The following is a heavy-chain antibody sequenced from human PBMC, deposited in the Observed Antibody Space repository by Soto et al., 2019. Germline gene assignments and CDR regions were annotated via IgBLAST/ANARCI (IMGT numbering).Heavy chain of an antibody. D-gene: IGHD3-10*01. CDR3: ARDQNGSGNYYTRYFDY. Sequence: NPSETLSLTYAASGGSFSAYYWSWIRQPPGRGLEWIGEINHNGNSNYNPALESRVTISVDKSKNQFSLNLSSVTAADTAVYYCARDQNGSGNYYTRYFDYWGQGTLVTVSS. J-gene: IGHJ4*02. V-gene: IGHV4-34*01. CDR2: INHNGNS. CDR1: GGSFSAYY.